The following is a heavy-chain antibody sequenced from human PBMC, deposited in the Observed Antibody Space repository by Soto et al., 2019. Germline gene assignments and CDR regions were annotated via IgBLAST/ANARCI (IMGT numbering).Heavy chain of an antibody. CDR2: IYYSGST. Sequence: LSLTCTVSGGSISRGGYYWSWIRQHPGKGLEWIGYIYYSGSTYYNPSLKSRVTISVDTSKIHFSLKLSSVTAADTAVYYCARGSRRDTPMVLDAFDIWGQGTMVTVS. V-gene: IGHV4-31*03. J-gene: IGHJ3*02. CDR1: GGSISRGGYY. CDR3: ARGSRRDTPMVLDAFDI. D-gene: IGHD5-18*01.